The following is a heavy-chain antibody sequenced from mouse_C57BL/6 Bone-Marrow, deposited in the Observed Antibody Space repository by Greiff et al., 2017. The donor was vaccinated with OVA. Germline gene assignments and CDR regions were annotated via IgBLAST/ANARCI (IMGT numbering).Heavy chain of an antibody. CDR3: TTYDYGSSYWYFDV. D-gene: IGHD1-1*01. CDR2: IDPEDGDT. V-gene: IGHV14-1*01. CDR1: GFNIKDYY. Sequence: VQLQQSGAELVRPGASVKLSCTASGFNIKDYYMHWVKQRPEQGLEWIGRIDPEDGDTEYAPKFPGKATMTADTSSNTAYLQLSSLTSEDTAVYYCTTYDYGSSYWYFDVWGTGTTVTVSS. J-gene: IGHJ1*03.